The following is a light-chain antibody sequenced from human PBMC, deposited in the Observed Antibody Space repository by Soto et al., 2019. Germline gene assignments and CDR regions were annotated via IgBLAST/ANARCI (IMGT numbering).Light chain of an antibody. J-gene: IGKJ3*01. CDR2: AAS. CDR1: QGISSY. V-gene: IGKV1-8*01. CDR3: QQYYSYPLS. Sequence: AIRMTQSPSSFSASTGDRVTVTCRASQGISSYLAWYQQKPEKAPKLLIYAASTLQSGVPSRFSGSGSGTDYTLIISSLQSEDFSTYYCQQYYSYPLSFGPGTKVDI.